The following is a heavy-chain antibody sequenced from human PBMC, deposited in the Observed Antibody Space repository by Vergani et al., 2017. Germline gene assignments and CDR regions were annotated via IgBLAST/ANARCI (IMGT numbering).Heavy chain of an antibody. D-gene: IGHD4-23*01. CDR2: INPNSGGT. CDR1: GYTFTGYY. J-gene: IGHJ4*02. V-gene: IGHV1-2*02. CDR3: ARDVVGGPGDYGGNSFDY. Sequence: QVQLVQSGAEVKKPGASVKVSCKASGYTFTGYYMHWVRQAPGQGLEWMGWINPNSGGTNYAQKLQGRVTMTTDTSTSTAYMELRSLRSDDTAVYYCARDVVGGPGDYGGNSFDYWGQGTLVTVSS.